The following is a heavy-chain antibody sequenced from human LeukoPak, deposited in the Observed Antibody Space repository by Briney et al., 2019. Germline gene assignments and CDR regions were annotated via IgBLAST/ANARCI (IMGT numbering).Heavy chain of an antibody. CDR1: GFTFSSYG. D-gene: IGHD2-2*01. V-gene: IGHV3-30*18. CDR2: ISYDGSNK. J-gene: IGHJ4*02. Sequence: PGGSLRLSCAASGFTFSSYGMHWVRQAPGKGLEWVAVISYDGSNKYYADSVKGRFTISRDNSKNTLYLQMNSLRAEDTAVYYCAKDIGYCSSTSCWGLDYWGQGTLVTVSS. CDR3: AKDIGYCSSTSCWGLDY.